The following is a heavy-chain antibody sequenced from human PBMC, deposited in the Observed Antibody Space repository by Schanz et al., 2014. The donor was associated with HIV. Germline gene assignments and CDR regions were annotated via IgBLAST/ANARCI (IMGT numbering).Heavy chain of an antibody. CDR3: ARVANWDYYGMDV. V-gene: IGHV3-21*01. D-gene: IGHD3-16*01. Sequence: EVQLVESGGGLVKPGESLRLSCAGSGLTFSGYSMNWVRQAPGKGLEWLSSIRSGSTYIFYADSVKGRFTISRDNSKNTLFLQMNSLRGEDTAVYYCARVANWDYYGMDVWGRGTTVTVSS. J-gene: IGHJ6*02. CDR1: GLTFSGYS. CDR2: IRSGSTYI.